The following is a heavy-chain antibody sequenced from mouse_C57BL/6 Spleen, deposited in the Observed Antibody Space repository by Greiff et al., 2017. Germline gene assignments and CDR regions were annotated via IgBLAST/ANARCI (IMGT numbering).Heavy chain of an antibody. V-gene: IGHV1-59*01. CDR3: ARGVWDYDEGDFDY. D-gene: IGHD2-4*01. Sequence: QVQLQQPGAELVRPGTSVKLSCKASGYTFTSYWMHWVKQRPGQGLEWIGVIDPSDSYTNYNQKFKGKATLTVDTSSSTAYMQLSSLTSEDSAVYYCARGVWDYDEGDFDYWGQGTTLTVSS. J-gene: IGHJ2*01. CDR1: GYTFTSYW. CDR2: IDPSDSYT.